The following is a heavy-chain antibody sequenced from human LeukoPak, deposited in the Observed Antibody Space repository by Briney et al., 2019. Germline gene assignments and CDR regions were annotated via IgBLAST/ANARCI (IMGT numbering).Heavy chain of an antibody. D-gene: IGHD1-14*01. CDR2: ISGSGGST. CDR3: AKGSGTDYFDY. CDR1: GFTFSSHG. Sequence: GGSLRLSCAASGFTFSSHGMHWVRQAPGKGLEWVSAISGSGGSTYYADSVKGRFTISRDNSKNTLYLQMNSLRAEDTAVYYCAKGSGTDYFDYWGQGTLVTVSS. J-gene: IGHJ4*02. V-gene: IGHV3-23*01.